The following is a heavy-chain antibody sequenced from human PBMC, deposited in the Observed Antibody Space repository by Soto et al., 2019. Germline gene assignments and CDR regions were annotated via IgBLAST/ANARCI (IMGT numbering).Heavy chain of an antibody. CDR2: ISGSGGST. CDR3: TTDLGTYYYDSSEDY. J-gene: IGHJ4*02. D-gene: IGHD3-22*01. Sequence: GGSLRLSCAASGFTLSSYAMSWVRQAPGKGLEWVSGISGSGGSTYYADSVKGRFIISRDNSKNTLYLQMNSLRAEDTAVYYCTTDLGTYYYDSSEDYWGQGTLVTVSS. CDR1: GFTLSSYA. V-gene: IGHV3-23*01.